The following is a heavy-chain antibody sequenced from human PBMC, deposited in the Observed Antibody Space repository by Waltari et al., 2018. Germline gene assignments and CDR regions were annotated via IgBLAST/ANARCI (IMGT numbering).Heavy chain of an antibody. CDR3: ARGTSSAKESALRF. CDR1: GGPMTPSY. D-gene: IGHD2-2*01. CDR2: ILYSGTT. Sequence: QLQLQESGPGLLKPSATLSLTCNASGGPMTPSYWTWLRQTPGKGLEWIGCILYSGTTNYNPSLKSRVTISVDTSKNQFSLQVTSVTAADTAVYYCARGTSSAKESALRFWGQGTLVTVSS. V-gene: IGHV4-59*01. J-gene: IGHJ3*01.